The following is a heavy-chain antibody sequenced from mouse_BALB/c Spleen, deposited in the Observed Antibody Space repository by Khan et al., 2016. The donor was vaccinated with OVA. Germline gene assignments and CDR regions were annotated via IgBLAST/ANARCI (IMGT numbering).Heavy chain of an antibody. D-gene: IGHD3-3*01. CDR1: GYSFTSYY. CDR3: ARGTFDY. Sequence: VQLQQSGPELMKPGASVNISCKASGYSFTSYYIHWVRQSHGKSLEWIGYIDPFNGGTDYNQKFKDKATLTVDKSSNTAYMHLSSLTSEDSAVYCCARGTFDYWGQGTLVTVSA. CDR2: IDPFNGGT. J-gene: IGHJ3*01. V-gene: IGHV1S135*01.